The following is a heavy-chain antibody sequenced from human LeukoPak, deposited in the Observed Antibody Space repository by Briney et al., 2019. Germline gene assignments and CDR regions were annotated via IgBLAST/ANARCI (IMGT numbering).Heavy chain of an antibody. J-gene: IGHJ4*02. D-gene: IGHD4-23*01. CDR1: GFTFSSYA. V-gene: IGHV3-23*01. CDR2: ISGSGGST. CDR3: AKSPRGGNTDTKDY. Sequence: SGGSLRLSCAASGFTFSSYAMSWVRQAPGKGLEWVSAISGSGGSTYYADSVKGRFTISRDNSKNTLYLQMNSLRAEDTAVYYCAKSPRGGNTDTKDYRGQGTLVTVSS.